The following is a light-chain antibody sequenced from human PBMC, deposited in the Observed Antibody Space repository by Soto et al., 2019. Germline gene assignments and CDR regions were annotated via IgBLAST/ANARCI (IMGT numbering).Light chain of an antibody. Sequence: QSALTQPASVSGSPGQSITISCTGTSSDVGGYKYVSWYQQHPGKAPKLMIYEVSNRPSGVSNRFSGSKSGNTASLTISGLQAEDAADYYCSSYTSSSTHVVFGGGTKVTVL. CDR1: SSDVGGYKY. CDR3: SSYTSSSTHVV. J-gene: IGLJ2*01. V-gene: IGLV2-14*01. CDR2: EVS.